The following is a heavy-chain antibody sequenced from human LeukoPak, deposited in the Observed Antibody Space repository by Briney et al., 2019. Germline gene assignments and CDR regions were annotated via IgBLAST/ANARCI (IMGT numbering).Heavy chain of an antibody. J-gene: IGHJ4*02. D-gene: IGHD5-18*01. CDR3: ARENTAMVTLFDY. Sequence: SETLSLTCTVSGGSISSYYWSWIRQPPGKGLEWIGYIYYSGSTNYNPSLKSRVTISVDTSKNQFSLKLSSVTAADTAVYYCARENTAMVTLFDYWGQGTLVTVSS. CDR2: IYYSGST. CDR1: GGSISSYY. V-gene: IGHV4-59*01.